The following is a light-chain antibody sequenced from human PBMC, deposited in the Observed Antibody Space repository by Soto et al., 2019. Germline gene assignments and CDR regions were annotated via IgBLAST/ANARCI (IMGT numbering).Light chain of an antibody. CDR2: EAS. CDR3: QHYNSYSEA. V-gene: IGKV1-9*01. J-gene: IGKJ1*01. CDR1: HDISTY. Sequence: DLQMTQSPSSLSASVGDRVTITCRASHDISTYLAWYQQKPGKAPKLMIYEASTLQSGVPSRFSGSGSGTELTITISSLQPDDFETYDCQHYNSYSEAFGQGTKVDIK.